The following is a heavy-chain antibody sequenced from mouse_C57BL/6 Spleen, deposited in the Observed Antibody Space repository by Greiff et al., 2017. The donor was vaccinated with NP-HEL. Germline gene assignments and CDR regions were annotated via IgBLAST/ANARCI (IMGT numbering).Heavy chain of an antibody. V-gene: IGHV1-26*01. J-gene: IGHJ3*01. Sequence: VQLQQSGPELVKPGASAKISCKASGYTFTDYYMNWVKQSHGKSLEWIGDINPNNGGTSYNQKFKGKATLTVDKSSSTAYMELRSLTSEDSAVYYCARRNHYGSFAYWGQGTLVTVSA. CDR2: INPNNGGT. CDR3: ARRNHYGSFAY. D-gene: IGHD1-1*01. CDR1: GYTFTDYY.